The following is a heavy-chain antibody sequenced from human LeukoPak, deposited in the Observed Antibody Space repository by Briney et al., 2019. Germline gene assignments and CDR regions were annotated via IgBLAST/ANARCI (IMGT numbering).Heavy chain of an antibody. CDR2: ISSSSSYI. J-gene: IGHJ4*02. CDR1: GFTFSSYS. D-gene: IGHD5-12*01. Sequence: GESLRLSCAASGFTFSSYSMNWVRQAPGKGLEWVSSISSSSSYIYYADSVKGRFTISRDNAKNSLYLQMNSLRAEDTAMYYCARDSGYNAFDYWGQGTLVTVSS. CDR3: ARDSGYNAFDY. V-gene: IGHV3-21*04.